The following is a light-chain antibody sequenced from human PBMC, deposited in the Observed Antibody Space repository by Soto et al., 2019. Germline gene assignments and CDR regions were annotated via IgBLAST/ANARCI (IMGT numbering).Light chain of an antibody. J-gene: IGKJ4*01. CDR1: QSVSSN. CDR3: QQYNDALT. CDR2: DAS. Sequence: EIVMTQSPATLSVSPGERATLSCRASQSVSSNLAWYHQKPGQAPRLIIEDASTRATGITARLSGSGSGTEFTLTIRRLQSGDFSVCHWQQYNDALTFGGGTKVEIK. V-gene: IGKV3-15*01.